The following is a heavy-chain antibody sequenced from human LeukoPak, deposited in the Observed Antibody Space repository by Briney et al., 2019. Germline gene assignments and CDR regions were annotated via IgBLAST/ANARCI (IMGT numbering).Heavy chain of an antibody. V-gene: IGHV1-46*01. D-gene: IGHD5-18*01. CDR1: GSTFTNYY. Sequence: ASVKVSFKASGSTFTNYYMHWVRQAPGQGLEWMGLINPSGDSTSYAQKFQGRVTMTRDTSTSAVYMELSSLRSDDTAVYYCARGRYTYGSGECLDYWGQGTLVTVSS. J-gene: IGHJ4*02. CDR3: ARGRYTYGSGECLDY. CDR2: INPSGDST.